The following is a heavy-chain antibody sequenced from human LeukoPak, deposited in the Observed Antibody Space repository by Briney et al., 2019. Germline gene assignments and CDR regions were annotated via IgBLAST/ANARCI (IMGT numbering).Heavy chain of an antibody. CDR2: IIPILGIA. CDR1: GGTFSSYA. V-gene: IGHV1-69*04. CDR3: AGTMYSSGWYTSNWFDP. D-gene: IGHD6-19*01. Sequence: GASVKVSCKASGGTFSSYAISWVRQAPGQGLEWMGRIIPILGIANYAQKFQGRVTITADKSTSTAYMELSSLRSEDTAVYYCAGTMYSSGWYTSNWFDPWGQGTLVTVPS. J-gene: IGHJ5*02.